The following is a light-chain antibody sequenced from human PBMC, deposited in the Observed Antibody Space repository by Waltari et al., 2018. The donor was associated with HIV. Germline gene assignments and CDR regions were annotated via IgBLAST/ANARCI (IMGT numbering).Light chain of an antibody. Sequence: QSVLTQPPSASATPGQRVTISCSGPRSNIGSNSVFWYQQFPGTAPKLLMSKINKRFAGVPDRFSGSKSGTSASRAISGLRSEEEAVYYCAAWDDSLRGHVVFGGGTNLTV. J-gene: IGLJ2*01. CDR3: AAWDDSLRGHVV. CDR1: RSNIGSNS. CDR2: KIN. V-gene: IGLV1-47*01.